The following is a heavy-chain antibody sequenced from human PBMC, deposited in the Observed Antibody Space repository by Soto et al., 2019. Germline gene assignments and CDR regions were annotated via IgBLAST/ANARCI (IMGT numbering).Heavy chain of an antibody. D-gene: IGHD6-13*01. V-gene: IGHV4-59*01. CDR3: ARDVRAKQQLNWYGAFDI. Sequence: QVQLQESGPGLVKPSETLSLTCTVSGGSISSYYWSWIRQPPGKGLEWIGYIYYSGSTNYNPSLKSRVTISVDTSKNQFSLKLSSVTAADTAVYYCARDVRAKQQLNWYGAFDIWGQGTMVTVSS. J-gene: IGHJ3*02. CDR1: GGSISSYY. CDR2: IYYSGST.